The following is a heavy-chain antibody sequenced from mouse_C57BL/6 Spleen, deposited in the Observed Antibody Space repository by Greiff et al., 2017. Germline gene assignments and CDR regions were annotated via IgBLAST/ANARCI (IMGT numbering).Heavy chain of an antibody. V-gene: IGHV5-17*01. Sequence: EVQLVESGGGLVKPGGSLKLSCAASGFTFSDSGMHWVRQAPEKGLEWVAYISSGSSTIYYADTVKGRFTISRDNAKNTLFLQMTRLRSEDTAMYYCARKGQLRPSYAMDYWGQGTSVTVSS. CDR2: ISSGSSTI. D-gene: IGHD3-2*02. CDR1: GFTFSDSG. J-gene: IGHJ4*01. CDR3: ARKGQLRPSYAMDY.